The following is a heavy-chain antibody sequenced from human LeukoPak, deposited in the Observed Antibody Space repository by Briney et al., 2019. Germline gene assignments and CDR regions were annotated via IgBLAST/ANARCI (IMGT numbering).Heavy chain of an antibody. Sequence: SETLSLTCTVSGGSISSSSYYWGWIRQPPGKGLEWIGSIYHSGSTNYNPSLKSRVTISVDKSKNQFSLKLSSVTAADTAVYYCARPGPGIAAAGFDYWGQGTLVTVSS. CDR2: IYHSGST. D-gene: IGHD6-13*01. J-gene: IGHJ4*02. CDR3: ARPGPGIAAAGFDY. V-gene: IGHV4-39*07. CDR1: GGSISSSSYY.